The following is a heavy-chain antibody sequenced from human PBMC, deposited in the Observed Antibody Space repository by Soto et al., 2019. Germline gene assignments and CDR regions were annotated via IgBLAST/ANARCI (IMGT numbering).Heavy chain of an antibody. Sequence: GGSLRLSCAASGFTFSNFGMHWVRQAPGKGLEWVALVSYGGDNKYYADSVKGRFSISRDNSKNTLYLQMNSLRPEDTAVYYCATEEPSTTSCLDYWGQGTLVTVSS. CDR1: GFTFSNFG. D-gene: IGHD2-2*01. V-gene: IGHV3-30*03. J-gene: IGHJ4*02. CDR2: VSYGGDNK. CDR3: ATEEPSTTSCLDY.